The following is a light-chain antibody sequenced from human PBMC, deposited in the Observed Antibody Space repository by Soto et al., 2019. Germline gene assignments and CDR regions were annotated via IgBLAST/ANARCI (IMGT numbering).Light chain of an antibody. CDR2: DVS. CDR1: SSDVGGDDF. Sequence: QSVLTQPRSLSGSPGQLVTISCTGTSSDVGGDDFVSWYQQHPGKAPKLMIYDVSKRPSGVPGRFSASKSDNTASLAISGLQADDEADYYCCSYAGGHMVFGEGTQLTVL. V-gene: IGLV2-11*01. J-gene: IGLJ2*01. CDR3: CSYAGGHMV.